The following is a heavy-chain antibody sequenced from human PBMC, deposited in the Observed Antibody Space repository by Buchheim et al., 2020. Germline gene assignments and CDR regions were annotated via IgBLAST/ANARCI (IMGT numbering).Heavy chain of an antibody. J-gene: IGHJ5*02. V-gene: IGHV3-74*01. D-gene: IGHD2-2*01. CDR3: ARSLVYCSSTSCYDHEPGNWFDP. CDR2: INSDGSST. Sequence: EVQLVESGGGLVQPGGSLRLSCAASGFTFSSYWMHWVRQAPGKGLVWVSRINSDGSSTSYADSVKGRFTISRDNAKTTLYLQMNSLRAEDTAVYYCARSLVYCSSTSCYDHEPGNWFDPWGQGTL. CDR1: GFTFSSYW.